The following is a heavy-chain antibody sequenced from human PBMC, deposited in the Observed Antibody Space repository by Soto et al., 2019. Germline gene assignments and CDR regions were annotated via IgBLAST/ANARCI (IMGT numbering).Heavy chain of an antibody. CDR3: ALAARGIAAAGPPAEYFQH. Sequence: QITLKESGPTLVKPTQTLTLTCTFSGFSLSTSGVGVGWIRQPPGKALEWLALIYWDDDKRYSPSLKSRLTITKDPXXNXVXXTMTNMDPVDTATYYCALAARGIAAAGPPAEYFQHWGQGTLVTVSS. CDR2: IYWDDDK. V-gene: IGHV2-5*02. CDR1: GFSLSTSGVG. J-gene: IGHJ1*01. D-gene: IGHD6-13*01.